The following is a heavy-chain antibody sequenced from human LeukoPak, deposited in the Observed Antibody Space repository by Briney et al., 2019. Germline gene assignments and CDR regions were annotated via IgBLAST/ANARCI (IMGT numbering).Heavy chain of an antibody. Sequence: GGSLRLSCAASGFTVSSHDVSWVRQAPGKGLEWVSVIYMGGNTFYADSVKGRFTISRHTSKNTLYLQMNSLRAEDTAVYYCARVGDEVAYTRGYLDYWGQGTLATVSS. CDR3: ARVGDEVAYTRGYLDY. J-gene: IGHJ4*02. CDR1: GFTVSSHD. V-gene: IGHV3-53*04. D-gene: IGHD3-16*01. CDR2: IYMGGNT.